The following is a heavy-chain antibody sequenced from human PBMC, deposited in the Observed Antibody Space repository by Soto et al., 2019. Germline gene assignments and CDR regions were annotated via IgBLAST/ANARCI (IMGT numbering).Heavy chain of an antibody. Sequence: GGSLRLSCAASGFTFSNYAIHWFRQAPGKGLEWVAVISHDGSHIYYADSVKGRFTISRDNSKNTLSLQMNSLRSEDTAVFYCARESYGSGYSDYWGQGTLVTVSS. J-gene: IGHJ4*02. CDR3: ARESYGSGYSDY. CDR1: GFTFSNYA. V-gene: IGHV3-30*04. D-gene: IGHD3-22*01. CDR2: ISHDGSHI.